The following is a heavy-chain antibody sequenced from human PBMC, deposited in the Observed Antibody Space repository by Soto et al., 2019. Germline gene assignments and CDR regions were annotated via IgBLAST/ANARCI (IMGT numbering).Heavy chain of an antibody. CDR3: ARDLVVAGERGDD. CDR2: ISSDGSNK. CDR1: GFTFSSYA. J-gene: IGHJ4*02. D-gene: IGHD6-19*01. Sequence: GGSLRLSCAASGFTFSSYAMHWVRQAPGKGLEWVAVISSDGSNKYYADSVKGRFTLSRDNSRNTLYLQMNSLRPEDTAVYYCARDLVVAGERGDDWGQGTLVTVSS. V-gene: IGHV3-30-3*01.